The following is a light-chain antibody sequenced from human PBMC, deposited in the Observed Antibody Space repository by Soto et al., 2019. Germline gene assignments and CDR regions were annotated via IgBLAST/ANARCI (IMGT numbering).Light chain of an antibody. V-gene: IGLV2-8*01. CDR3: TSYAGGNNV. CDR1: TSDVGGYNY. CDR2: EVN. Sequence: QSALTQPPSASGSPGQSVTISSIGTTSDVGGYNYVSWYQQYPGKVPKLMIFEVNNRPSGVPDRFSGSKSGNTASLTVSGLQAEDEADYYCTSYAGGNNVFGTGTKLTVL. J-gene: IGLJ1*01.